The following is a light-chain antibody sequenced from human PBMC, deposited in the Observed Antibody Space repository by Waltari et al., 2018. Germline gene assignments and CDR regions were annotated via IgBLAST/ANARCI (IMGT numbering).Light chain of an antibody. CDR2: GAS. Sequence: EIAMTQSPATLSVSPGERATLSCRASQSVSSNLAWYQQKPGQAPRLLIYGASTRATGIPARFSGSGSGTEFTLTISSLQSEDFAVYYCQQYNNFPYTFGQGTKLEIK. CDR1: QSVSSN. J-gene: IGKJ2*01. CDR3: QQYNNFPYT. V-gene: IGKV3-15*01.